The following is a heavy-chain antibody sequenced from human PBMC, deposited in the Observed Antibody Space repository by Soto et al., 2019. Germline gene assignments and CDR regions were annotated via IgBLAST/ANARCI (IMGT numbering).Heavy chain of an antibody. V-gene: IGHV3-48*02. CDR1: GFTFSSYA. D-gene: IGHD3-3*01. Sequence: AGSLRLSCAASGFTFSSYAMSWARQAQEKGLEWVSYISISSSTIYYSDSVKCRFTISRDNAKNSLYLQMNSLRDEDTAVYFCSRSSRFLHCLSLNWLDTWGQGTLVTVSS. J-gene: IGHJ5*02. CDR3: SRSSRFLHCLSLNWLDT. CDR2: ISISSSTI.